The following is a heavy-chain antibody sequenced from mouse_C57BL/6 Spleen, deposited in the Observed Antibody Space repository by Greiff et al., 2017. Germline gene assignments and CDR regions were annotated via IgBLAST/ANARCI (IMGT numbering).Heavy chain of an antibody. J-gene: IGHJ4*01. CDR1: GYTFTSYW. D-gene: IGHD3-2*02. V-gene: IGHV1-69*01. CDR3: AREGSSYAMDY. CDR2: IDPSDSYT. Sequence: QVQLQQSGAELVMPGASVKLSCKASGYTFTSYWMHWVKQRPGQGLEWIGEIDPSDSYTNYNQKFKGKSTLTVDKSSSTAYMQLSSLTSEDSAVYYCAREGSSYAMDYWGQGTSVTVSS.